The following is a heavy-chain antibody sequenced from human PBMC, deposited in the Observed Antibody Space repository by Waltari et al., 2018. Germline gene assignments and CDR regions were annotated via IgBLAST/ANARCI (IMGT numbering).Heavy chain of an antibody. CDR3: ARDDHCDF. J-gene: IGHJ4*02. Sequence: QVQLVQSGAEVKKPGASVRVSCKASGYKFTGFYMHWLRQAPGQGLEWMGLSNPNSGRTRYAQKFEDRVIMSRDTSTSTAFMELTGLRPDDTAVYYCARDDHCDFWGQGTLVTVSS. V-gene: IGHV1-2*02. CDR2: SNPNSGRT. CDR1: GYKFTGFY.